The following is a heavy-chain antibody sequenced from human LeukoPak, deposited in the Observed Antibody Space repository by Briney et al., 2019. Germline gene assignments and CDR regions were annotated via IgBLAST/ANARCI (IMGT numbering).Heavy chain of an antibody. CDR1: GDSITGDTYC. CDR3: ARTRYFWSGYFDY. CDR2: ILHSGST. D-gene: IGHD3-3*01. V-gene: IGHV4-30-2*01. Sequence: SQTLSLTCVVSGDSITGDTYCWSWIRQPPGRGLEWIGYILHSGSTSFNPSLQSRVPISIDTAKSQSSLKLSSVTAADTAVYYCARTRYFWSGYFDYGGQGTLVTVS. J-gene: IGHJ4*02.